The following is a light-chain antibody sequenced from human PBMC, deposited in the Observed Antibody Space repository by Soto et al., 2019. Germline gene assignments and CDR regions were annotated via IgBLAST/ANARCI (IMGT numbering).Light chain of an antibody. J-gene: IGKJ1*01. Sequence: EIVLTQSPGTLSLSPGERATLSCRTSQSVSSSYLAWYQQKPGQAPRVLIYGASSRATGIPDRFSGSGSGTDFTLTISRLEPEDFAVYYCQQYGSSWWTFGQGTKVEIK. CDR3: QQYGSSWWT. CDR2: GAS. V-gene: IGKV3-20*01. CDR1: QSVSSSY.